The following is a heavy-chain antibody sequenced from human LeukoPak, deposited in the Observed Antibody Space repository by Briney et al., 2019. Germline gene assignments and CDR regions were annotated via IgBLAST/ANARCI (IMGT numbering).Heavy chain of an antibody. CDR3: ARDHCSGGSCHWRFDY. J-gene: IGHJ4*02. Sequence: SQTLSLTCAISGDSVPSNSVAWNWIRQSPSRGLEWLGRTYYRSKWYNDYAVSVKGRITINPDTSKNQFSLQLNSVTPEDTAVYYCARDHCSGGSCHWRFDYWGQGTLVTVSS. D-gene: IGHD2-15*01. V-gene: IGHV6-1*01. CDR1: GDSVPSNSVA. CDR2: TYYRSKWYN.